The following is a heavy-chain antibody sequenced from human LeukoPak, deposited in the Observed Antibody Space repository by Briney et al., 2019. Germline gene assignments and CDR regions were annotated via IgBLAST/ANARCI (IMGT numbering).Heavy chain of an antibody. D-gene: IGHD4-17*01. V-gene: IGHV3-48*03. CDR3: ARDYGDPRTYFDY. J-gene: IGHJ4*02. Sequence: PGGSLRLSCAASGFTFSSYEMNWVRQAPGKGLEWISYISSSGSSIYYVDSVKGRFTISRDNAKNSLYLQMNSLRAEDTAVYYCARDYGDPRTYFDYWGQGTLVTVSS. CDR1: GFTFSSYE. CDR2: ISSSGSSI.